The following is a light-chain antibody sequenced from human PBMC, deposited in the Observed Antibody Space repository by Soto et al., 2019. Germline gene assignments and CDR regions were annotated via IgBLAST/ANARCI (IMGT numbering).Light chain of an antibody. CDR1: RGIASW. CDR3: QQANSFPVT. CDR2: VTS. J-gene: IGKJ5*01. Sequence: DIQMTQSPFPLPASVGTRLTIIFGAGRGIASWLACYQQKPGKAPKLLIYVTSNLQGGVPSRFSGSGSGTDFTLTISSLQPEDFATYYCQQANSFPVTFGQGTRLEIK. V-gene: IGKV1D-12*01.